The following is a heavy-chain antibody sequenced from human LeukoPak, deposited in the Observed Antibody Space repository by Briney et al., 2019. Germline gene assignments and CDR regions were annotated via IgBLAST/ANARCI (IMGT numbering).Heavy chain of an antibody. CDR2: IYYSGST. V-gene: IGHV4-59*08. CDR3: ARIIAAAGRQDWFDP. J-gene: IGHJ5*02. D-gene: IGHD6-13*01. Sequence: SETLSLTCTDSGVSISSYYWSWIRQPPGKGLEWIGYIYYSGSTNYNPSLKSRVTISVDTSKNQFSLKLSSVTAADTAVYYCARIIAAAGRQDWFDPWGPGTLVTVSS. CDR1: GVSISSYY.